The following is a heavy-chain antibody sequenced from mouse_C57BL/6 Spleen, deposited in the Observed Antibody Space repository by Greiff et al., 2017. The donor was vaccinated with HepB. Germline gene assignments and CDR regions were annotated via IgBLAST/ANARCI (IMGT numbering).Heavy chain of an antibody. Sequence: QLQQSGAGLVKPGASGKMSCKASGYTFTDYYINWVKQRSGQGLEWIGKIGPGSGSTYYNEKFKGKATLTADKSSSTAYMQLSSLTSEDSAVYFCARSVNWDWFAYWGQGTLVTVSA. V-gene: IGHV1-77*01. CDR2: IGPGSGST. J-gene: IGHJ3*01. CDR3: ARSVNWDWFAY. D-gene: IGHD4-1*01. CDR1: GYTFTDYY.